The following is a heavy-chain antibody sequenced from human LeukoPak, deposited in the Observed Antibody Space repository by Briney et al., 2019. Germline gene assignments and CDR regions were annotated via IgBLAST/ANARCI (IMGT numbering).Heavy chain of an antibody. CDR1: GGSISNSHYY. D-gene: IGHD2-8*02. J-gene: IGHJ4*02. CDR3: ARQQVVYSNRFPFDY. CDR2: IYYSGKT. V-gene: IGHV4-39*01. Sequence: SETLSLTCTVSGGSISNSHYYWGWIRQPPGKGLEWIGSIYYSGKTYDNASLKSRLTVSVDTSKNQFSLTLTSLTAADTAVYYCARQQVVYSNRFPFDYWGQGTPVTVSS.